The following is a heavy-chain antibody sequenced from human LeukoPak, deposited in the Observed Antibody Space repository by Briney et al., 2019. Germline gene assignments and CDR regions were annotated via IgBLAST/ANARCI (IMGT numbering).Heavy chain of an antibody. Sequence: SETPSHICTVSGGSISSSYWSWIRQHPRKRLVGCGYISYSGSTNYNPSLKSRVTISVDTSKNQFSLKLSSVTAADTAVYYCARDLGYSSGWYDETGYWGQGTLVTVSS. V-gene: IGHV4-59*01. CDR2: ISYSGST. CDR1: GGSISSSY. D-gene: IGHD6-19*01. J-gene: IGHJ4*02. CDR3: ARDLGYSSGWYDETGY.